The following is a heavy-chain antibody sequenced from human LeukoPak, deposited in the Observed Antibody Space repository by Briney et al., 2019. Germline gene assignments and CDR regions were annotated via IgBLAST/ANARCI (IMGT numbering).Heavy chain of an antibody. CDR1: GGSISSGDYY. CDR2: IYYSGST. CDR3: ARPNYYYDSSGYYYQYLDY. J-gene: IGHJ4*02. V-gene: IGHV4-39*01. D-gene: IGHD3-22*01. Sequence: SETLSLTCTVSGGSISSGDYYWSWIRQPPGKGLEWIGSIYYSGSTYYNPSLKSRVTISVDTSKNQFSLKLSSVTAADTAVYYCARPNYYYDSSGYYYQYLDYWGQGTLVTVSS.